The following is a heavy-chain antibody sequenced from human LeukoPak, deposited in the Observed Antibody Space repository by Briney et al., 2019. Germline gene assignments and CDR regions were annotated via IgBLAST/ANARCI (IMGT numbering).Heavy chain of an antibody. D-gene: IGHD2-2*01. CDR1: GGSIISSSYY. J-gene: IGHJ5*02. Sequence: PSETLSLTCTVSGGSIISSSYYWGWIRQPPGRGLEWIGSIYYSGNSYYNPSLRSRVTIFDDTSKNQLSLRLNSVTAADTAVYYCARSEVPASIRFHPWGQGTLVTVSS. CDR2: IYYSGNS. V-gene: IGHV4-39*01. CDR3: ARSEVPASIRFHP.